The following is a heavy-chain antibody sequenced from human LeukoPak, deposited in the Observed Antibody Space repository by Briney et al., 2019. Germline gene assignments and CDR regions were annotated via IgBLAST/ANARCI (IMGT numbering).Heavy chain of an antibody. J-gene: IGHJ4*02. CDR3: ARDSQLFYNTKWYFNY. D-gene: IGHD2-8*01. CDR1: GFIVSSNY. Sequence: GGSLRLSCAASGFIVSSNYMSWVRQAPGKGLEWVSVIYSGGSTYYADSVKGRFTISRDNSKNTLYLQMSSLRAEDTAVYYCARDSQLFYNTKWYFNYWGQGTPVTVSS. CDR2: IYSGGST. V-gene: IGHV3-53*01.